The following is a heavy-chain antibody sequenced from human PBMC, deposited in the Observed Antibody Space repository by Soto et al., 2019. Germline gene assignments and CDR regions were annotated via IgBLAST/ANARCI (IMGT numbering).Heavy chain of an antibody. V-gene: IGHV4-59*01. J-gene: IGHJ4*02. D-gene: IGHD3-10*01. Sequence: SESLSLTCSVSGDSMSPFYWSWIRQPPGKGLEWIGYIYHIGTTTYNPSLRGRVTISLDSSNNRFSLNLTSVTAADTAVYYCARFRRNYFGDWGQGTLVTVSS. CDR2: IYHIGTT. CDR3: ARFRRNYFGD. CDR1: GDSMSPFY.